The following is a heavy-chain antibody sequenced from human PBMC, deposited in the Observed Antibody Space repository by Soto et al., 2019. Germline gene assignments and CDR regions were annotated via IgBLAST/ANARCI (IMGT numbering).Heavy chain of an antibody. CDR1: GLTFTSSA. V-gene: IGHV1-58*01. CDR3: AAASSGWWGGFYYYYGMDV. J-gene: IGHJ6*02. D-gene: IGHD6-19*01. Sequence: AGKVSCKASGLTFTSSAVPWVRQARGQRLEWIGWIVVGSGNTNYAQKFQERVTITRDMSTSTAYMELSSLRSEDTAVYYCAAASSGWWGGFYYYYGMDVWGQATTVTVSS. CDR2: IVVGSGNT.